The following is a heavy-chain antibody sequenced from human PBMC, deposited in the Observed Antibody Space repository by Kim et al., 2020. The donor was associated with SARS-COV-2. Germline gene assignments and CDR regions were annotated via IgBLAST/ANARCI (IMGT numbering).Heavy chain of an antibody. CDR2: IYPGDSRT. CDR3: VRGIGAMWDY. Sequence: GESLKISCKGSGYNFATSWIGWVRQMPGKGLEYMGAIYPGDSRTTFSPSFQGQVTLSADKSIATAYLQWTNLKASDTAMYFCVRGIGAMWDYWGQGTLVTVSS. CDR1: GYNFATSW. V-gene: IGHV5-51*01. D-gene: IGHD2-15*01. J-gene: IGHJ4*02.